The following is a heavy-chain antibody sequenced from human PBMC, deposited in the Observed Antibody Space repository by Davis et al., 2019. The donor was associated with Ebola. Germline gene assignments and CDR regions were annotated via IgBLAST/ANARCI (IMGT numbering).Heavy chain of an antibody. CDR1: GFTVSSNY. V-gene: IGHV3-66*01. D-gene: IGHD3-3*01. Sequence: PGGSLTLSCAASGFTVSSNYMSWVRQAPGKGLEWVSVIYSGGSTYYADSVKGRFTISRDNSKNTLYLQMNSLRAEDTAVYYCAREVVSITIFGVVEYYYGMDVWGQGTTVTVSS. CDR3: AREVVSITIFGVVEYYYGMDV. J-gene: IGHJ6*02. CDR2: IYSGGST.